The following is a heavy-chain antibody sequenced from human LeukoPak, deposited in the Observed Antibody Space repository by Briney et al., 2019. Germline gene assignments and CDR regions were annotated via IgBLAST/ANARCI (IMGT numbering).Heavy chain of an antibody. D-gene: IGHD6-13*01. CDR2: ISWNSGSI. CDR1: GFTFDDYA. J-gene: IGHJ3*02. V-gene: IGHV3-9*03. CDR3: AKDTARGSIAAAGTVGAFDI. Sequence: GRSLRLSCAASGFTFDDYAMHWVRQAPGKGLEWVSGISWNSGSIGYADSVKGRFTISRDNAKNSLYLQMNSLRAEDMALYYCAKDTARGSIAAAGTVGAFDIWGQGTMVTVSS.